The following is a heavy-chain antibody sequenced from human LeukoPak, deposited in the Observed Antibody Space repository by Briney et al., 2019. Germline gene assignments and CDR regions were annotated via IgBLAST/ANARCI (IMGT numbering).Heavy chain of an antibody. CDR3: ARVGKYSGYYSWYFDL. CDR1: GFTFSSYD. J-gene: IGHJ2*01. D-gene: IGHD5-12*01. CDR2: IGTAGDT. V-gene: IGHV3-13*01. Sequence: PGGSLRLSCAASGFTFSSYDMHWVRQATGKGLEWVSAIGTAGDTYYPGSVKGRFTISRENAKNSLYLQMNSLRAGDTAVYYCARVGKYSGYYSWYFDLWGRGTLVTVSS.